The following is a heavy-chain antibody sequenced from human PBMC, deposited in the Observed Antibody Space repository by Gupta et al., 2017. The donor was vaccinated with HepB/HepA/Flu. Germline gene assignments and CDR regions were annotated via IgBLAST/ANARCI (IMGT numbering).Heavy chain of an antibody. D-gene: IGHD4-23*01. Sequence: EVQLVESGGDMVKPGGSLKLSCEAFGFSHSTYGMTWFRQAPGQGLEWVLYISLTGYIYYGDSVKGRFTISRDNAKNSVYLQMDSLSAEDTAVYYCAREDNSYAFDMWGQGTMVTVSS. J-gene: IGHJ3*02. CDR1: GFSHSTYG. CDR3: AREDNSYAFDM. V-gene: IGHV3-21*01. CDR2: ISLTGYI.